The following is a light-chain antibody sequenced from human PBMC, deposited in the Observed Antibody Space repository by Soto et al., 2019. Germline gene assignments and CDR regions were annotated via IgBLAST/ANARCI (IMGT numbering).Light chain of an antibody. CDR1: SSDVGGYDY. CDR2: DVT. V-gene: IGLV2-11*01. Sequence: QSVLTQPRSVSGSPGQSVTISCTGTSSDVGGYDYVSWFQHHPGKVPKLMIYDVTKRPSGVPDRFSASKSGNTASLTISGLQAEDEADYYCSSYTSSSTQVFGTGTKVTVL. CDR3: SSYTSSSTQV. J-gene: IGLJ1*01.